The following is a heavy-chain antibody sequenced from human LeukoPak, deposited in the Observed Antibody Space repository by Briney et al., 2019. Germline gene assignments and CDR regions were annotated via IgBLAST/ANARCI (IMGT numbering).Heavy chain of an antibody. V-gene: IGHV3-7*01. J-gene: IGHJ4*02. CDR3: ARVYRSSAGYCFDF. CDR1: GFTFSSYW. CDR2: IKQDGSEK. Sequence: GGSLRLSCAASGFTFSSYWMSWVRQAPGKGLEWVANIKQDGSEKYYVDSVKGRFTVSRDNAKNSLYLQMNSLRAEDTAVYYCARVYRSSAGYCFDFWGQGTLVTVSS. D-gene: IGHD6-13*01.